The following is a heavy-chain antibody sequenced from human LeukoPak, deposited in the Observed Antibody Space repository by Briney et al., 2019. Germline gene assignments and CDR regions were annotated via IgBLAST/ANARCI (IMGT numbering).Heavy chain of an antibody. J-gene: IGHJ3*02. CDR1: GGSIISSDYH. CDR3: ARHCCSGPAKRVFDI. D-gene: IGHD2-15*01. Sequence: SETLSLTCTVSGGSIISSDYHWGWVRQPPGKGLEWIGTISYSGNTDYNPSLRSRVTISVDTSDNQFSLRLGSVTAADTAVYHCARHCCSGPAKRVFDIWGQGTMVTVSS. CDR2: ISYSGNT. V-gene: IGHV4-39*01.